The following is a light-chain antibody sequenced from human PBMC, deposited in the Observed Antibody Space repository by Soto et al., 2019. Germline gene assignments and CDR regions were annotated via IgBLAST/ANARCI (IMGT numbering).Light chain of an antibody. Sequence: QSALTQPASVSGSPGQSITISCTGTSSDIGTYNFVSWYQQHPGKAPKLMIYDVTNRPSGVSNRFSVSKSDNTASLTISGLXAEXEADYYCSSYTASASYVFGTGTKVTV. CDR2: DVT. V-gene: IGLV2-14*03. CDR3: SSYTASASYV. J-gene: IGLJ1*01. CDR1: SSDIGTYNF.